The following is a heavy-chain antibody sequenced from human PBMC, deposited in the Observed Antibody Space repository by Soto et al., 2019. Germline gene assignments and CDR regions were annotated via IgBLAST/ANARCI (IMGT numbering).Heavy chain of an antibody. V-gene: IGHV4-59*01. CDR3: ARQVTSGTSLYYFDY. J-gene: IGHJ4*02. D-gene: IGHD1-7*01. CDR2: IYYSGST. CDR1: GGSISSYY. Sequence: SETLSLTCTVSGGSISSYYWSWIRQPPGKGLEWIGYIYYSGSTNYNPSLKSRVTISVGTSKNQFSLKLSSVTAADTAVYYCARQVTSGTSLYYFDYWGQGTLVTVSS.